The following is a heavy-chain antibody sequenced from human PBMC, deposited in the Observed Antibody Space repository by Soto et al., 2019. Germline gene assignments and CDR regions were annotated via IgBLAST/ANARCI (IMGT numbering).Heavy chain of an antibody. V-gene: IGHV4-4*02. D-gene: IGHD6-13*01. CDR1: GGSISSSNW. Sequence: QVQLQESGPGLVKPSGTLSLTSAVSGGSISSSNWWSWVRQPPGKGLEWIGEIYHSGSTNYNPSLKSRVTISVDKSKNQFSLKLSSVTAADTAVYYCARRFWGIAAAAHLDYWGQGTLVTVSS. CDR2: IYHSGST. J-gene: IGHJ4*02. CDR3: ARRFWGIAAAAHLDY.